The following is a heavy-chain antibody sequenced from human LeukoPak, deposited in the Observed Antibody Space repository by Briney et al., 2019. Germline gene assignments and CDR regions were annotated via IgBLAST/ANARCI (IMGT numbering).Heavy chain of an antibody. V-gene: IGHV4-31*03. CDR1: GGSISSGGYS. CDR2: IYYSGNT. J-gene: IGHJ3*02. Sequence: SETLSLTCTVSGGSISSGGYSWNWFRQHPGKGLEWIGYIYYSGNTFYNPSLKSRVSISVDTSKNQFSLKLSSVTAADTAVYYCARADKWNWNYGTDAFDIWGQGTMVTVSS. D-gene: IGHD1-7*01. CDR3: ARADKWNWNYGTDAFDI.